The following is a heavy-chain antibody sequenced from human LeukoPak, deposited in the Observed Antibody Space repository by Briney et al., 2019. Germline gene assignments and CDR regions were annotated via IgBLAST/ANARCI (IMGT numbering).Heavy chain of an antibody. V-gene: IGHV4-59*08. Sequence: SETLSLTCTVSGGSISSYYWSWIRQPPGKGLEWIGYIYYSGSTNYNPSLKSRVTLSVDTSKNQFSLKLSSVTAADTAVYYCARHFLSSIAAAGPFDYWGQGTLVTVSS. CDR3: ARHFLSSIAAAGPFDY. D-gene: IGHD6-13*01. J-gene: IGHJ4*02. CDR2: IYYSGST. CDR1: GGSISSYY.